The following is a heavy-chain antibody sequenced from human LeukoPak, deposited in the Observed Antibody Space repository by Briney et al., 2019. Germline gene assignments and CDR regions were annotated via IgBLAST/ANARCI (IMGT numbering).Heavy chain of an antibody. D-gene: IGHD3-3*02. CDR2: ISSDGSTK. V-gene: IGHV3-30*01. Sequence: GGSLRLSCAASGFTFSSYAMHWVRQAPGKGLEWVAVISSDGSTKYYADSVKGRFTISRDNSKNTLFLQMNSLRAEDTAVYYCARVSIFGVVIPPDFWGQGTLVTVSS. CDR1: GFTFSSYA. CDR3: ARVSIFGVVIPPDF. J-gene: IGHJ4*02.